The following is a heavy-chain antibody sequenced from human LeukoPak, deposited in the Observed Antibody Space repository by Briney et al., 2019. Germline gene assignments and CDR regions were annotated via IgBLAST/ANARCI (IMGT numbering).Heavy chain of an antibody. CDR2: ISWNSGSI. Sequence: GRSLRLSCAASGFTFYDYAMHWVRQAPGKGLEWFSGISWNSGSIGYVDSVKGRFTSSRDNAKNSLYLQMNSLRAKDTALYYCAKDDKPYSYDSSFPRGAFDIWGQGTMVTVSS. CDR1: GFTFYDYA. D-gene: IGHD3-22*01. J-gene: IGHJ3*02. CDR3: AKDDKPYSYDSSFPRGAFDI. V-gene: IGHV3-9*01.